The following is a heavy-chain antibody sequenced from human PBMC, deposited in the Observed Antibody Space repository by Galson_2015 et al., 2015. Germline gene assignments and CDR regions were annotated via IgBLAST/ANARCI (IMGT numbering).Heavy chain of an antibody. CDR1: GYTFTSYY. J-gene: IGHJ5*02. CDR2: INSNDGST. V-gene: IGHV1-46*01. Sequence: SVKVSCKASGYTFTSYYINWVRQAPGQGLEWMGMINSNDGSTNYAQKFQARVTMTRDTSTSTVYMELSSLRSEDTAVYYCARARHIVAVMAWSCPSGQRAPVAAS. D-gene: IGHD2-21*01. CDR3: ARARHIVAVMAWSCP.